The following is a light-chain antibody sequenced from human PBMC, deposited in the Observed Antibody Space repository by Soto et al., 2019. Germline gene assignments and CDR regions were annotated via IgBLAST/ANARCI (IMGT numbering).Light chain of an antibody. J-gene: IGLJ1*01. CDR2: EVS. Sequence: QSALTQPASVSGSPGQTITISCTGTSSDVGAYDFVSWYQQHPDKAPKLMIYEVSNRPSGVANRFSGSKSVNTATLTISGLQAEDEAYYYCSSDTSISTRVFGTGTKLTVL. CDR1: SSDVGAYDF. CDR3: SSDTSISTRV. V-gene: IGLV2-14*03.